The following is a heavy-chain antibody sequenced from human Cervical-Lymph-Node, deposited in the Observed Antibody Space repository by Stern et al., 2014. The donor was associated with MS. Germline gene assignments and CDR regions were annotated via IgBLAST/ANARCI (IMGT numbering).Heavy chain of an antibody. CDR1: GGTFSSYA. CDR2: ILPIFGTA. D-gene: IGHD1-26*01. CDR3: ARGELKEGLVRGMDV. V-gene: IGHV1-69*01. Sequence: VPLVESGAEVKKPGASVKVSCKASGGTFSSYAISWVRQAPGQGLEWMGGILPIFGTANYAQKFQGRVTITADESTSTAYMELSSLRSEDTAVYYCARGELKEGLVRGMDVWGQGTTVTVSS. J-gene: IGHJ6*02.